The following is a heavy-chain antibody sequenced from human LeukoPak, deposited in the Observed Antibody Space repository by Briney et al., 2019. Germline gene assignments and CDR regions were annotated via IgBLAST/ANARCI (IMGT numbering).Heavy chain of an antibody. Sequence: GGSLRLSCAASGFTFSTYTMHWVRQAPGKGLEWVSVILYDGTNKYYADSVKGRFTIYRDNSRNTLYLQMNSLRAEDTAVYYCARDFRDYRDYVAYFDSWGQGTLVTVSS. CDR3: ARDFRDYRDYVAYFDS. CDR1: GFTFSTYT. V-gene: IGHV3-30-3*01. CDR2: ILYDGTNK. D-gene: IGHD4-17*01. J-gene: IGHJ4*02.